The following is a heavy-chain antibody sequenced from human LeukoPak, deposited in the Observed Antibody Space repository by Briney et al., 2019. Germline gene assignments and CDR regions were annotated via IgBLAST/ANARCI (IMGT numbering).Heavy chain of an antibody. V-gene: IGHV4-34*01. Sequence: SETLSLTCTVSGGSISSYYWSWIRQPPGKGLEWIGEINHSGSTNYNPSLKSRVTISVDTSKNQFSLKLSSVTAADTAVYYCARLSLWLGDTPKQFDYWGQGTLVTVSS. CDR1: GGSISSYY. CDR3: ARLSLWLGDTPKQFDY. J-gene: IGHJ4*02. CDR2: INHSGST. D-gene: IGHD3-10*01.